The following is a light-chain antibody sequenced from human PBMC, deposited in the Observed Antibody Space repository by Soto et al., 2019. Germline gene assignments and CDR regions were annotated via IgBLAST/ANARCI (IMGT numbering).Light chain of an antibody. CDR3: QQSLTSPYT. CDR1: QTISTH. V-gene: IGKV1-39*01. J-gene: IGKJ2*01. CDR2: AAS. Sequence: DIQMTQSPSSLSASVGDRVTITCRASQTISTHLNWYQQKPGKAPKLLIYAASTLQSGVPSRFSGSGSGTDFTLTINSLQPEDFATYYCQQSLTSPYTFGPGTKLEIK.